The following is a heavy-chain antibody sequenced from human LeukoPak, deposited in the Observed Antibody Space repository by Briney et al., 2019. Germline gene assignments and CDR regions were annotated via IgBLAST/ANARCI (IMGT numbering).Heavy chain of an antibody. V-gene: IGHV1-69*06. CDR2: IIPIFGTA. CDR1: GGTFSSYA. J-gene: IGHJ4*02. Sequence: SVKVSCKASGGTFSSYAISWVRQAPGQGLEWMGGIIPIFGTASYAQKFQGRVTITADKSTSTAYMELSSLRSEDTAVYYCARDSASGSYYVSWGQGTLVTVSS. CDR3: ARDSASGSYYVS. D-gene: IGHD3-10*01.